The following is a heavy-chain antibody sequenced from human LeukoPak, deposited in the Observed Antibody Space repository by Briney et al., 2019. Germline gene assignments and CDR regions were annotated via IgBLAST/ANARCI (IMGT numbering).Heavy chain of an antibody. CDR3: ARDSAYYYGTNPFDY. CDR1: GFIFSSYS. CDR2: ISTSSSYI. Sequence: GGSLRLSCAASGFIFSSYSMSWVRQAPGQGLEWVSSISTSSSYIYYADSVKGRFTISRDNAKNSLYLQMDSLRAEDTAVYYCARDSAYYYGTNPFDYWGQGTLVTLSS. D-gene: IGHD3-10*01. V-gene: IGHV3-21*01. J-gene: IGHJ4*02.